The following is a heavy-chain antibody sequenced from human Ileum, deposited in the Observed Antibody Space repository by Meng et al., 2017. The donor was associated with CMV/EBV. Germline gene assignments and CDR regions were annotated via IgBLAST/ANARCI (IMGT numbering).Heavy chain of an antibody. V-gene: IGHV4-61*02. CDR2: IYTSGST. CDR3: ARDSAWLIDQ. J-gene: IGHJ4*02. Sequence: QVLLPESGAGLVKPSPTLALPCTVSGGSFGGCYYWNWIRPPAGKGLEWIGRIYTSGSTNYNPSLKSRFTISVDTSKNQFSLNLTSVTAADTAVYYCARDSAWLIDQWGQGTLVTVSS. CDR1: GGSFGGCYY. D-gene: IGHD6-19*01.